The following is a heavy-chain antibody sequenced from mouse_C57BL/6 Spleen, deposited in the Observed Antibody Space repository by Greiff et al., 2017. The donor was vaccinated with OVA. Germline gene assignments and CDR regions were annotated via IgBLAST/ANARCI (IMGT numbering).Heavy chain of an antibody. CDR2: INPNNGGT. J-gene: IGHJ2*01. D-gene: IGHD1-1*01. V-gene: IGHV1-26*01. CDR3: ARSVAYYYGSSDLDY. CDR1: GYTFTDYY. Sequence: EVQLQQSGPELVKPGASVKISCKASGYTFTDYYMNWVKQSHGKSLEWIGDINPNNGGTSYNQKFKGKATLTVDKSSSTAYMELRSLTSEDSAVYYWARSVAYYYGSSDLDYWGQGTTLTVSS.